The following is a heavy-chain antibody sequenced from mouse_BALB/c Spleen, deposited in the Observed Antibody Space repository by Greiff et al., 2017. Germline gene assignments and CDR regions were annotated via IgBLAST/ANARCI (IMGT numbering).Heavy chain of an antibody. Sequence: VKLVESGPGLVAPSQSLSITCTVSGFSLTSYGVRWVRQPPGKGLEWLGVIWGDGSTTYNSALKSRLSISKDNSTSQGFLKMNSLQTDDTAMYYCAKHADGDAAGDAMAYWGQGTAVTVSS. CDR3: AKHADGDAAGDAMAY. V-gene: IGHV2-6-5*01. CDR1: GFSLTSYG. CDR2: IWGDGST. J-gene: IGHJ4*01. D-gene: IGHD2-13*01.